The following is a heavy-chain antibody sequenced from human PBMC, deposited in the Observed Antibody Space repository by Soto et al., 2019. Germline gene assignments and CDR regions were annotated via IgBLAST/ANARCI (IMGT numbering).Heavy chain of an antibody. J-gene: IGHJ4*02. CDR1: GFTFSNAW. CDR3: TTDPVTMIVVVPSSG. Sequence: GGSLRLSCAASGFTFSNAWMNWVRQAPGKGLEWVGRIKSKTDGGTTDYAAPVKGRFTISRDDSKNTLYLQMNSLKTEGTAVYYCTTDPVTMIVVVPSSGWGQGTLVSVSS. CDR2: IKSKTDGGTT. D-gene: IGHD3-22*01. V-gene: IGHV3-15*07.